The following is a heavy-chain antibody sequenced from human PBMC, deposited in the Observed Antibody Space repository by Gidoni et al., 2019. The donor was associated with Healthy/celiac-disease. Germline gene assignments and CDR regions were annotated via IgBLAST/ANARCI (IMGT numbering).Heavy chain of an antibody. J-gene: IGHJ6*02. CDR2: ISGSGGST. CDR3: AKCEYSSSSTLCYYYGMDV. CDR1: GFTFSSYA. Sequence: EVQLLESGGGLVQPGESLRLSCAASGFTFSSYAMSWVRQAPGKGLEWVSAISGSGGSTYYADSVKGRFTISRDNSKNTLYLQMNSLRAEDTAVDYCAKCEYSSSSTLCYYYGMDVWGQGTTVTVSS. D-gene: IGHD6-6*01. V-gene: IGHV3-23*01.